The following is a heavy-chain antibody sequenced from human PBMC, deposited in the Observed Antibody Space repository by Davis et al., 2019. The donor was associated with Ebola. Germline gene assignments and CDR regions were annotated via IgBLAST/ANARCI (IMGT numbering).Heavy chain of an antibody. CDR2: ISSSGSTI. CDR3: ARDQLVFGGMDV. J-gene: IGHJ6*02. D-gene: IGHD3-16*01. V-gene: IGHV3-48*03. CDR1: EFSFSDYA. Sequence: GESLKISCAASEFSFSDYALTWVRQAPGKGLEWVSYISSSGSTIYYADSVKGRFTISRDNAKNSLYLQMNSLRAEDTAVYYCARDQLVFGGMDVWGQGTTVTVSS.